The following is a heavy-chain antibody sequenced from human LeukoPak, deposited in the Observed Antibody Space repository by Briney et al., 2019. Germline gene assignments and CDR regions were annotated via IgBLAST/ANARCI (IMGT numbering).Heavy chain of an antibody. D-gene: IGHD3-9*01. V-gene: IGHV1-18*01. CDR3: AREGDDILTGFNNWFDP. Sequence: ASVKVSCKASGYTFTSYGISWVRQAPGQGLEWMGWISAYNGNTNYAQKLQGRVTMTTDTSTSTAYTELRSLRSDDTAVYYCAREGDDILTGFNNWFDPWGQGTLVTVSS. J-gene: IGHJ5*02. CDR2: ISAYNGNT. CDR1: GYTFTSYG.